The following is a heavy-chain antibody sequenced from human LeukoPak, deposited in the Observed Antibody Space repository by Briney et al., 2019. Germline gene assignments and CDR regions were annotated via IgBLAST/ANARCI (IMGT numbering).Heavy chain of an antibody. CDR1: GFTFGSYA. CDR3: AKDLLISYDSSGYYSYWYFDL. CDR2: ISGSGGST. Sequence: PGGSLRLSCAASGFTFGSYAMSWVRQAPGKGLEWVSAISGSGGSTYYADSVKGRFTISRDNSKNTLYLQMNSLRAEDTAVYYCAKDLLISYDSSGYYSYWYFDLWDRGTLVTVSS. J-gene: IGHJ2*01. D-gene: IGHD3-22*01. V-gene: IGHV3-23*01.